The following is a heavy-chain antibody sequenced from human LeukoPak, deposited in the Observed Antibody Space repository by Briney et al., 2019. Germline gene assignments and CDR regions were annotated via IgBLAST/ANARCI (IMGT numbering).Heavy chain of an antibody. V-gene: IGHV4-34*01. CDR2: IYYSGST. D-gene: IGHD3-22*01. CDR1: GGSFSGYY. J-gene: IGHJ4*02. CDR3: ARLLGYCDSSGYYEPHYFDY. Sequence: SETLSLTCAVYGGSFSGYYWSWIRQPPGKGLEWIGSIYYSGSTYYNPSLKSRVTISVDTSKNQFSLKLSSVTAADTAVYYCARLLGYCDSSGYYEPHYFDYWGQGTLVTVSS.